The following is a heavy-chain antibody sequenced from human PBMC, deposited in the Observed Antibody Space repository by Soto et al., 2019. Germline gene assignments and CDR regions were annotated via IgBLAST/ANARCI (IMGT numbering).Heavy chain of an antibody. CDR2: IYYSGST. CDR3: ARVYCSGGSCYWFDP. V-gene: IGHV4-39*01. Sequence: QLQLQESGPGLVKPSETLSLTCTVSGGSISSSSYYWGWIRQPPGKGLEWIGSIYYSGSTYYNPSLKSRVTISVDTSKNQFSLKLSSVTAADTAVYYCARVYCSGGSCYWFDPWGQGTLVTVSS. CDR1: GGSISSSSYY. J-gene: IGHJ5*02. D-gene: IGHD2-15*01.